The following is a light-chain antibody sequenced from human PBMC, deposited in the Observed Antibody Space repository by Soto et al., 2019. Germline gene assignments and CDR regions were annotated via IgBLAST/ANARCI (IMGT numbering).Light chain of an antibody. CDR2: AAS. Sequence: DIQMTQSPSSLSASVGDRVTITCRASQSISAFLNWYQQNPGKAPKLLIYAASSLQSGVPSRFSGSGSGTDFTLTISGLQPEDVATYYCQQSYSTLITFGGGTKVEIK. V-gene: IGKV1-39*01. CDR3: QQSYSTLIT. J-gene: IGKJ4*01. CDR1: QSISAF.